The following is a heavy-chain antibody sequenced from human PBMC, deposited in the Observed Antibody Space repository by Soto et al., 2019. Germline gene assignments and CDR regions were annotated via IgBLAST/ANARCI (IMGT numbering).Heavy chain of an antibody. D-gene: IGHD3-3*01. Sequence: QVQLQESGPGLVKPSETLSLTCTVSGGSISSYYWSWIRQPPGKGLEWIGYIYYSGSTNYNPSLKSRVTISVDTSKNQFSLKLSSVTAADTAVYYCARALGYDFWSGYHTLGAFDIWGQGTMVTVSS. CDR1: GGSISSYY. CDR3: ARALGYDFWSGYHTLGAFDI. CDR2: IYYSGST. J-gene: IGHJ3*02. V-gene: IGHV4-59*01.